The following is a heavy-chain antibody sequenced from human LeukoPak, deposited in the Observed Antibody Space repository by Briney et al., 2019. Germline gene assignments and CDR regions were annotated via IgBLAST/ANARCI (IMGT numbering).Heavy chain of an antibody. V-gene: IGHV4-31*03. J-gene: IGHJ4*02. CDR1: GGSISSGGYY. CDR3: ARAASSSWYANY. Sequence: SSQTLSLTCTVSGGSISSGGYYWSWIRQHPGKGLEWTGYIYYSGSTYYNPSLKSRVTISVDTSKNQFSLKLSSVTAADTAVYYCARAASSSWYANYWGQGTLVTVSS. D-gene: IGHD6-13*01. CDR2: IYYSGST.